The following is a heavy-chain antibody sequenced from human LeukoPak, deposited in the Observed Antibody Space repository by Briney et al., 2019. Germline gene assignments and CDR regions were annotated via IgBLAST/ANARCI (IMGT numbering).Heavy chain of an antibody. D-gene: IGHD6-13*01. CDR3: ANQAAAGLNFDY. J-gene: IGHJ4*02. V-gene: IGHV4-39*01. Sequence: SETLSLTCTVSGGSISSSSYYWGWIRQPPGKGLEWIGSIYYSGSTYYNPSLKSRVTISVDTSKNQFSLKLSSVTAADTAVYYCANQAAAGLNFDYWGQGTLVTVSS. CDR2: IYYSGST. CDR1: GGSISSSSYY.